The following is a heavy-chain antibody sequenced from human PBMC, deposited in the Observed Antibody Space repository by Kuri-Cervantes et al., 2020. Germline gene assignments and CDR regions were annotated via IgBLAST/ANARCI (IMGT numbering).Heavy chain of an antibody. Sequence: GGSLRLSCAAPGFTFSSYSMNWVRQAPGKGLEWVSAISGSGGSTYYADSVKGRFTISRDNSKNTLYLQMNSLRAEDTAVYYCARDHDYGDYLVGYYGMDVWGQGTTVTVSS. CDR3: ARDHDYGDYLVGYYGMDV. CDR2: ISGSGGST. V-gene: IGHV3-23*01. CDR1: GFTFSSYS. D-gene: IGHD4-17*01. J-gene: IGHJ6*02.